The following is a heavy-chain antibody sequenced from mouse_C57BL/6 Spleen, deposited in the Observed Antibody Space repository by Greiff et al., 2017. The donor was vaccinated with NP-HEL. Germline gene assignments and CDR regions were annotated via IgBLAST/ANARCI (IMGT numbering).Heavy chain of an antibody. V-gene: IGHV1-64*01. CDR3: ARSIYGNSYGGYFDV. Sequence: QVQLQQPGAELVKPGASVKLSCKASGYTFTSYWMHWVKQRPGQGLEWIGMIHPNSGSTNYNEKFKSKATLTVDKSSSTAYMQLSSLTSEDSAVYYCARSIYGNSYGGYFDVWGTGTTVTVSS. CDR2: IHPNSGST. CDR1: GYTFTSYW. J-gene: IGHJ1*03. D-gene: IGHD1-1*01.